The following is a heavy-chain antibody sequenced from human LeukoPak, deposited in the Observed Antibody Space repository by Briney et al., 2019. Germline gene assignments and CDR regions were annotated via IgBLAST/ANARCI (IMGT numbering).Heavy chain of an antibody. J-gene: IGHJ4*02. Sequence: ASVNMSSKASGYTFNIHGVSWVRQAPGQGLEWMGWISAYNSDTKYAQKFQGRVTMTTDTSTSTAYMELRGLRSDDTAVYYCARDPSNTSGWIAYFAHWGQGTLVTVSS. CDR1: GYTFNIHG. D-gene: IGHD6-19*01. V-gene: IGHV1-18*01. CDR3: ARDPSNTSGWIAYFAH. CDR2: ISAYNSDT.